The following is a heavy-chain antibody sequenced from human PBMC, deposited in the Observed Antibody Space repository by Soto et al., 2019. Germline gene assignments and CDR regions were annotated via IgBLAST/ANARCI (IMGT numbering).Heavy chain of an antibody. CDR1: GGSISSAGYS. J-gene: IGHJ4*01. Sequence: LTCAVSGGSISSAGYSCHWIRQPPGKGLAWIGYNNHSGSTNYNPSIKSRVTISVDTSKNQFSLKMSSVTAEDTAVYYCARLTYYYDSSGYLKLYYFDYWGQGTLVTVSS. D-gene: IGHD3-22*01. CDR2: NNHSGST. V-gene: IGHV4-30-2*01. CDR3: ARLTYYYDSSGYLKLYYFDY.